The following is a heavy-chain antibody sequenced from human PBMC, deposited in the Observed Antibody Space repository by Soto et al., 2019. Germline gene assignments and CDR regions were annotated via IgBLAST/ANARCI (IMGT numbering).Heavy chain of an antibody. J-gene: IGHJ4*02. CDR3: AKERRVAGRSDFDY. CDR1: GFTFRSYA. CDR2: ISGSSDIT. Sequence: GGSLRLSCAASGFTFRSYAMHWVRQAPGKGLEWASSISGSSDITYYADSVKGRFTVSRDNSKNTLYLQMNSLRAEDTAVYYCAKERRVAGRSDFDYWGQGTLDIVSS. D-gene: IGHD6-19*01. V-gene: IGHV3-23*01.